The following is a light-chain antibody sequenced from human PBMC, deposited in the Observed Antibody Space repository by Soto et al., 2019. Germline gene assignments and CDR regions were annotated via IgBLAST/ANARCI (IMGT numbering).Light chain of an antibody. CDR1: HSVSSK. CDR2: GAS. J-gene: IGKJ4*01. Sequence: EIVMTQSPATLSVSVGERATLSCRASHSVSSKLAWYQQKPVQAPRLLIYGASTRATDIPGRFSGSGSGTEFALTISSLQSEDFAVYYCQQYNDWPPQLTFGGGTKVEIK. CDR3: QQYNDWPPQLT. V-gene: IGKV3-15*01.